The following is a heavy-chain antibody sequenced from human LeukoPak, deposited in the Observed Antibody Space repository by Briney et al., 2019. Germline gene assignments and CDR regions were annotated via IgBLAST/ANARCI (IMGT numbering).Heavy chain of an antibody. D-gene: IGHD6-6*01. Sequence: GESLKISCKGSGYSFTSYWIGWVRQMPGKGLEWMGIIYPGDSDTRYSPSFQGQVTISADKSISTAYLQWSSLKASDTAMYCCARHRQSLKGWFDLWGRGTLVTVSS. J-gene: IGHJ2*01. CDR3: ARHRQSLKGWFDL. V-gene: IGHV5-51*01. CDR2: IYPGDSDT. CDR1: GYSFTSYW.